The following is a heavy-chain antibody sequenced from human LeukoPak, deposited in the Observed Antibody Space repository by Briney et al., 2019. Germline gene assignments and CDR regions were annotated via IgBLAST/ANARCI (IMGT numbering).Heavy chain of an antibody. CDR2: IYSGGST. J-gene: IGHJ4*02. D-gene: IGHD5-12*01. Sequence: GGSLRLSCAASGFTVSSNCMSWVRQAPGKGLEWVSVIYSGGSTYYADSVKGRFTISRDNAKNSLYLQMNSLRAEDTAVYYCARGGGYSGYAVPFYFDYWGQGTLVTVSS. CDR1: GFTVSSNC. V-gene: IGHV3-53*01. CDR3: ARGGGYSGYAVPFYFDY.